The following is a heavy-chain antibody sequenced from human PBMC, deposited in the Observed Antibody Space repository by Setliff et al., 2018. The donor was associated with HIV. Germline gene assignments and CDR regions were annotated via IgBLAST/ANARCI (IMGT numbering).Heavy chain of an antibody. CDR3: TREGRGDPALATPRLDY. CDR2: IFYTGFT. Sequence: PSETLSLTCSVSGDSFSTSSYFWGWVRQSPGGGLEWIGNIFYTGFTHDNPSLKSLVTISIDTSKNHFSLSLASVSDSDPAVYYCTREGRGDPALATPRLDYWGQGKLVTVSS. D-gene: IGHD2-15*01. CDR1: GDSFSTSSYF. J-gene: IGHJ4*02. V-gene: IGHV4-39*02.